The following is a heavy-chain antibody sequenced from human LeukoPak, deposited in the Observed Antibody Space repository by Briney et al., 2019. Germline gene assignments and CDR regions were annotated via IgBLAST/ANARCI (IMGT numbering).Heavy chain of an antibody. CDR2: IIPILGTA. CDR1: GGTFSSYA. Sequence: SVKVSCKASGGTFSSYAISWVRQAPGQGLEWMGGIIPILGTANYAQKFQGRVTITADESTSTAYMELSSLRSEDTAVYYCARADLSPWYSLNEPYSWFDPWGQGTLVTVSS. CDR3: ARADLSPWYSLNEPYSWFDP. J-gene: IGHJ5*02. V-gene: IGHV1-69*13. D-gene: IGHD6-13*01.